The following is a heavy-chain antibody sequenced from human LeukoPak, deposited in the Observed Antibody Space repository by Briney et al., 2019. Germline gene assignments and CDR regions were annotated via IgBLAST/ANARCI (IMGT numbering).Heavy chain of an antibody. CDR3: AKGYYYGSGSPPLDY. V-gene: IGHV3-30-3*01. J-gene: IGHJ4*02. Sequence: GRSLRLSCAASGFTFSSYAMHWVRQAPGKGLEWVAVISYDGSNKYYADSVKGRFTISRDNSKNTLYLQMNSLRAEDTAVYYCAKGYYYGSGSPPLDYWGQGTLVTVSS. CDR2: ISYDGSNK. CDR1: GFTFSSYA. D-gene: IGHD3-10*01.